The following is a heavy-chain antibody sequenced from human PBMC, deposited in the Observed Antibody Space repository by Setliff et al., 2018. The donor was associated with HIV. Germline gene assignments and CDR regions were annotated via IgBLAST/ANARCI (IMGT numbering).Heavy chain of an antibody. CDR3: ARVIDYGVLYWSYYMDV. CDR1: GYTLTNYG. V-gene: IGHV1-18*01. D-gene: IGHD4-17*01. J-gene: IGHJ6*03. CDR2: ISADNGDT. Sequence: ASVKVSCKASGYTLTNYGISWVRQAPGQGLEWMGWISADNGDTNYPQKLQGRVTMTTDTSTSTAYMELGSLRSDDTAVYYCARVIDYGVLYWSYYMDVWGKGTTVTVS.